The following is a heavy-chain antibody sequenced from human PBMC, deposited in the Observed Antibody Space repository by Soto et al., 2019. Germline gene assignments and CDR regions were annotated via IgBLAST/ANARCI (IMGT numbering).Heavy chain of an antibody. Sequence: ESGGGLVQPGGSLRLSCAASGFTFSSYDMHWVRQATGKGLEWVSAIGTAGDTYYPGSVKGRFTISRENAKNSLYLQMNSLRAGDTAVYYCARAGAAAGFHYYYMDVWGKGTTVTVSS. CDR3: ARAGAAAGFHYYYMDV. D-gene: IGHD6-13*01. CDR1: GFTFSSYD. V-gene: IGHV3-13*01. CDR2: IGTAGDT. J-gene: IGHJ6*03.